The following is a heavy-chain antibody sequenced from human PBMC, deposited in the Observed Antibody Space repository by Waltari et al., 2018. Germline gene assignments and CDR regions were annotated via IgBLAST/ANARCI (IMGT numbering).Heavy chain of an antibody. D-gene: IGHD6-13*01. V-gene: IGHV3-7*01. Sequence: EVQVVESGGGLVQPGGSVRPCCAASGFTFSGTGMAWVRQAPGKGLEWVANIKTDGSETYYVDSVKGRFTISRDNTKNSLYLQMSSLRAEDTAVYYCAIGGVETSWYWRYWGQGTLVTVSS. CDR3: AIGGVETSWYWRY. J-gene: IGHJ4*02. CDR2: IKTDGSET. CDR1: GFTFSGTG.